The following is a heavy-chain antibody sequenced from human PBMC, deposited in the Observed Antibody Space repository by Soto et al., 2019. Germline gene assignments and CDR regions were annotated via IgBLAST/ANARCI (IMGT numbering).Heavy chain of an antibody. CDR1: GGSVTGFY. D-gene: IGHD2-15*01. CDR2: INHGGST. J-gene: IGHJ5*02. CDR3: ARASAASGTPTNWFDP. V-gene: IGHV4-34*01. Sequence: QVQLQQWGAGLLKPSETLSLTCGVTGGSVTGFYWAWIRQPPGEGLEWIGEINHGGSTNYNPSLPDRVTISLDTSNKHFSLPLTSVTAADTAIYYCARASAASGTPTNWFDPWGQGTLVIVSS.